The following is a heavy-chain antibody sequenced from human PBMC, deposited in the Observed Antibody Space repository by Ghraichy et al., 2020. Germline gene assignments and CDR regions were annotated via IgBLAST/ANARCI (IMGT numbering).Heavy chain of an antibody. CDR2: IRYDGSNK. D-gene: IGHD2-21*02. J-gene: IGHJ6*02. CDR1: GFTFSSYG. Sequence: GGSLRLSCAASGFTFSSYGMHWVRQAPGKGLEWVAFIRYDGSNKYYADSVKGRFTISRDNSKNTLYLQMNSLRAEDTAVYYCAKGEGSDLNYYYGMDVWGQGTTVTVSS. CDR3: AKGEGSDLNYYYGMDV. V-gene: IGHV3-30*02.